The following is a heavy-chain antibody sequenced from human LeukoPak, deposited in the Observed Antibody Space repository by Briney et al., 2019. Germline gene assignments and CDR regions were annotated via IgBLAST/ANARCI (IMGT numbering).Heavy chain of an antibody. CDR3: ARGQWLAPMGVDY. D-gene: IGHD6-19*01. Sequence: PSETLSLTCAVYGGSFSGYYWSWIRQPPGKGLEWIGEINHSGSTNYNPSLKSRVTISVDTSKNQFSLKLSSVTAADTAVYYCARGQWLAPMGVDYWGQGTLVTVSS. J-gene: IGHJ4*02. CDR2: INHSGST. CDR1: GGSFSGYY. V-gene: IGHV4-34*01.